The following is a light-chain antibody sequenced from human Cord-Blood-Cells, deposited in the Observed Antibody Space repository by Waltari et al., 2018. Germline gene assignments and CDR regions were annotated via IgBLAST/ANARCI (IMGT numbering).Light chain of an antibody. CDR3: QSYDSSLSGSV. Sequence: QSVLTQPPSVSGAPGQRVTISCTGSSSNTGAGYDLPRYQQLPGTAPKLLIYGNSNRPSGVPDRFSGSKSGTSASLAITGLQAEDEADYYCQSYDSSLSGSVFGGGTKLTVL. CDR1: SSNTGAGYD. V-gene: IGLV1-40*01. J-gene: IGLJ3*02. CDR2: GNS.